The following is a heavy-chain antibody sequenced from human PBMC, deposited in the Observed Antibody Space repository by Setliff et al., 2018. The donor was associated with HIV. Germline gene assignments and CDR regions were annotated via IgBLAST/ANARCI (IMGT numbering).Heavy chain of an antibody. CDR3: VKTLPTLYPPHDYYFAMDV. CDR1: GFTFSSYS. V-gene: IGHV3-21*01. CDR2: ISSSSSYI. D-gene: IGHD2-15*01. Sequence: LRLSCAASGFTFSSYSMNWVRQAPGKGLEWVSSISSSSSYIYYADSVKGRFTISRDNAKNTLYLQMSSLRAEDTAVYYCVKTLPTLYPPHDYYFAMDVWGQGTTVTVSS. J-gene: IGHJ6*02.